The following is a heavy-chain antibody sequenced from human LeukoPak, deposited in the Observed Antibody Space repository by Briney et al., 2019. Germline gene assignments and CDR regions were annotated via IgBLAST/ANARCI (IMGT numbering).Heavy chain of an antibody. J-gene: IGHJ2*01. D-gene: IGHD3/OR15-3a*01. Sequence: SETLSLTCTVSGGSISSYYWNWIRQPPGKGLEWIGYIYYSGSTDYNPSLKSRGTISVDTSKNQLSLKLSSVTAADTAVYYCARLDWSNWCFDLWGRGTLVIVSS. V-gene: IGHV4-59*08. CDR1: GGSISSYY. CDR2: IYYSGST. CDR3: ARLDWSNWCFDL.